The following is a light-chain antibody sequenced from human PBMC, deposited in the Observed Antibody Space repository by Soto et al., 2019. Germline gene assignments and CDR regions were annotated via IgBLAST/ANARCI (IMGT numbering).Light chain of an antibody. CDR1: QVITND. Sequence: IQMTQSPASLSASVGDRLSITCRASQVITNDLGWYQHKPGRAPKRLIYAASTLQSGVPSRFSGSGSGTEFTLTISSLQPDDFATYYCQQYNSYSFGQGTKVDIK. J-gene: IGKJ1*01. V-gene: IGKV1-17*01. CDR2: AAS. CDR3: QQYNSYS.